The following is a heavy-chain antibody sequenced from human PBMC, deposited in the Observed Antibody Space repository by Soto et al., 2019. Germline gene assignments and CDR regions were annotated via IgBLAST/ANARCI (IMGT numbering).Heavy chain of an antibody. D-gene: IGHD3-3*01. V-gene: IGHV3-23*01. J-gene: IGHJ3*02. CDR2: ISGSGGST. Sequence: GGSLRLSCAASGFTFSSYAMSWVRQAPGKGLEWVSAISGSGGSTYYADSVKGRFTISRDNSKNTLYLQMNSLRAEDTAVYYCAKLRFLEWLLFPTLDAFDIWGQGTMVTVSS. CDR3: AKLRFLEWLLFPTLDAFDI. CDR1: GFTFSSYA.